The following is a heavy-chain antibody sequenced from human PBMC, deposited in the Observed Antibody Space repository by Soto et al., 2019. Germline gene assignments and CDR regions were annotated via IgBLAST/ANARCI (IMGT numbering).Heavy chain of an antibody. CDR2: ISYHGNKR. V-gene: IGHV3-30*18. CDR1: GFTFSVYG. J-gene: IGHJ4*02. Sequence: QVQLVESGGGVVQPGRSLRLSCAASGFTFSVYGFHWVRQAPGKGLEWVAVISYHGNKRFYADSVKGRFNISRDNSKNTLYLQMYSLRTEDTAVYFCAKDGGHCSSGSCHVPYDHWGRGTLVNVS. D-gene: IGHD2-15*01. CDR3: AKDGGHCSSGSCHVPYDH.